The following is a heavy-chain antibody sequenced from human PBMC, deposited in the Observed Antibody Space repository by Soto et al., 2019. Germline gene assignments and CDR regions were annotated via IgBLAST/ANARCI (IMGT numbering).Heavy chain of an antibody. CDR2: ISYDGTNK. V-gene: IGHV3-30-3*01. J-gene: IGHJ4*02. CDR1: GFTFSSYA. Sequence: GGSLRLSCAASGFTFSSYAMHWVRQAPGKGLEWVAVISYDGTNKNYADSVKGRFTISRDNSKKTRYLQMSSLRGEDTAVYYCARDTSAVTGTTGDFDYWGQGTLVTVSS. CDR3: ARDTSAVTGTTGDFDY. D-gene: IGHD1-20*01.